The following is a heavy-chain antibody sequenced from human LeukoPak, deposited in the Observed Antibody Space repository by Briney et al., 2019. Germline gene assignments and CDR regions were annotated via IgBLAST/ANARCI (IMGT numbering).Heavy chain of an antibody. V-gene: IGHV1-58*01. J-gene: IGHJ6*03. Sequence: ASGKVSCKASGFTFTSSAVQWVRQARGQRLEWIGWIVVGSGNTNYAQKFQERVTITRDMSTSTAYMELSSLRSEDTAVYYCAAGGNWGSGYYYYYYMDVWGKGTTVTVSS. CDR3: AAGGNWGSGYYYYYYMDV. D-gene: IGHD7-27*01. CDR1: GFTFTSSA. CDR2: IVVGSGNT.